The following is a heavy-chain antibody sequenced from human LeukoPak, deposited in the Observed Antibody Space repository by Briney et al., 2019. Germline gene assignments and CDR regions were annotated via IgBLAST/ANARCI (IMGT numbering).Heavy chain of an antibody. Sequence: QPGGSLRLSCAASGFTFGSYDMHWVRHATGKGLEWVSAMGTAGDTYYPGSVKGRFTIAREKAKNSLYLQMNSLRGGATAVYYCARARDGYKIAYWGQGTLVTVSS. CDR1: GFTFGSYD. CDR3: ARARDGYKIAY. D-gene: IGHD5-24*01. J-gene: IGHJ4*02. V-gene: IGHV3-13*01. CDR2: MGTAGDT.